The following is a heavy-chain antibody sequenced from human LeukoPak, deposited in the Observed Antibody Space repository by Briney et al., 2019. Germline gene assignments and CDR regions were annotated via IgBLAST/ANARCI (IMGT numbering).Heavy chain of an antibody. CDR1: GFTFSTYG. J-gene: IGHJ4*02. V-gene: IGHV3-23*01. Sequence: GGSLRLSCAASGFTFSTYGMSWVRQAPGKGLEWVSGISGSGGSRFYTDSVKGRFTISRDNSKNTLYLQMNSLRAEDTAVYYCARAPGYGAAYYFDYWGQGTLVTVSS. CDR3: ARAPGYGAAYYFDY. D-gene: IGHD1-1*01. CDR2: ISGSGGSR.